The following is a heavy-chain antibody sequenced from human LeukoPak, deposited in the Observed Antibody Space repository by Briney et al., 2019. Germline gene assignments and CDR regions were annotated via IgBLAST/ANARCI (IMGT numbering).Heavy chain of an antibody. V-gene: IGHV4-39*01. CDR2: LYYGGTT. CDR1: GDSIRSASYY. D-gene: IGHD3-10*01. CDR3: VRHGPRFGNLFDY. J-gene: IGHJ4*02. Sequence: SETLSLTCTVSGDSIRSASYYWGWIRRPPGKGLEWFGSLYYGGTTYYTPSLKSRVTISVDTSKNQVSLKLTSVTAADTAVYYCVRHGPRFGNLFDYWGQGALVTVSS.